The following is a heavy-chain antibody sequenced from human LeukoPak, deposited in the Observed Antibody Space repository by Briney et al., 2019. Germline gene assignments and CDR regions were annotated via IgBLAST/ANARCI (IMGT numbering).Heavy chain of an antibody. CDR1: GGSISSGGYS. D-gene: IGHD3-10*02. CDR3: ARFLYGRGPPTYYYYYGMDV. Sequence: PSETLSLTCAVSGGSISSGGYSWSWIRQPPGKGLEWIGYIYHSGSTYYNPSLKSRVTISVDRSKNQFSLKLSSVTAADTAVYYCARFLYGRGPPTYYYYYGMDVWGQGTTVTVSS. J-gene: IGHJ6*02. CDR2: IYHSGST. V-gene: IGHV4-30-2*01.